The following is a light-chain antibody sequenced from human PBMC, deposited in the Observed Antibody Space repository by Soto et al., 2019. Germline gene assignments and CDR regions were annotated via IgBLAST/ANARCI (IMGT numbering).Light chain of an antibody. CDR2: GTS. Sequence: EIVMTQSPGPLSVSPGESVTLHCTDNRNSISDLAWYQQKPGQAPRLLTYGTSSRASGIPVSFSGSGSVTDFTLTISSLEPEDFAVYYCQNYGSSSLTFGGGTKVDSK. CDR3: QNYGSSSLT. V-gene: IGKV3-20*01. J-gene: IGKJ4*01. CDR1: RNSISD.